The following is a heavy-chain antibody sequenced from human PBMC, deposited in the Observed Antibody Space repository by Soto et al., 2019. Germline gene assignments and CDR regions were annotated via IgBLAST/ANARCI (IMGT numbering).Heavy chain of an antibody. Sequence: QVQLVQSGTEVKKPGSSVKVSCKTSGGTFSSFPIAWVRQAPGQGLEWVGGIIPVLGAPSYAQTFQGRVTITADESTSAAYLELSSLRSDDTAVYFCARDRHYENHTFYYLKYYFDYWAREPWSPSRQ. V-gene: IGHV1-69*01. D-gene: IGHD3-22*01. CDR2: IIPVLGAP. CDR3: ARDRHYENHTFYYLKYYFDY. J-gene: IGHJ4*02. CDR1: GGTFSSFP.